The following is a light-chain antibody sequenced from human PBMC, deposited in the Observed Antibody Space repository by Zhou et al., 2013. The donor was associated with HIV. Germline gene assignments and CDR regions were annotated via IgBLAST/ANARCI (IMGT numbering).Light chain of an antibody. CDR1: QSVIGSR. V-gene: IGKV3-20*01. CDR3: QQYGSSPMS. Sequence: DIVLTQSPGTLSLPPGERAALSCRASQSVIGSRVAWYQQKPGQTPRLLMYGASSRATGIPDRFSGSGSGTDFTLTINRLEPEDFAVYYCQQYGSSPMSFGQGHDWRLN. CDR2: GAS. J-gene: IGKJ5*01.